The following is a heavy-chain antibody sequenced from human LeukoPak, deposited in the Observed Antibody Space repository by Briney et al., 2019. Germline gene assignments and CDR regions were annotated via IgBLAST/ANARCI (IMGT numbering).Heavy chain of an antibody. CDR3: ARQNKYCSSTSCPARINWFDP. CDR2: ISSSSTI. V-gene: IGHV3-48*02. D-gene: IGHD2-2*01. J-gene: IGHJ5*02. Sequence: GGSLRLSCAASGFTFSSYSMNWVRQAPGKGLEWVSYISSSSTIYYADSVKGRFTISRGNAKNSLYLQMNSLRDEDTAVYYCARQNKYCSSTSCPARINWFDPWGQGTLVTVSS. CDR1: GFTFSSYS.